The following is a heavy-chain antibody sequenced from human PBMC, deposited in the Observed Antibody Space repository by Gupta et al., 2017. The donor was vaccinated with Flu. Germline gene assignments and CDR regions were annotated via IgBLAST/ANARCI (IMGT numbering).Heavy chain of an antibody. J-gene: IGHJ4*02. D-gene: IGHD1-20*01. Sequence: QVQLQESGPGLVKPSGTLSLTCAVSGRSISSSNWWSWVRQPPGKGLEWIGEIYHSGSTNYNPSLKSRVTRAVDKSKNQFSLKLSSVTAADTAVYDWASLGITGTKKVDYWGQGTRGTVSA. CDR1: GRSISSSNW. CDR2: IYHSGST. V-gene: IGHV4-4*02. CDR3: ASLGITGTKKVDY.